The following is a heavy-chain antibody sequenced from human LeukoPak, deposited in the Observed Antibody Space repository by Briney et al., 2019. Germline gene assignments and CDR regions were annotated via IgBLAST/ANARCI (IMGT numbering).Heavy chain of an antibody. CDR3: AKHSGGTYFYYYYYIDV. V-gene: IGHV3-23*01. Sequence: GGSLRLSCAASGFTFSTYAMSWVGQAPGKGLEWVSAISAGGATIYYADSVKGRFTISRDNSKNTLYLQINSLRAEDTAVYYCAKHSGGTYFYYYYYIDVWAKGTTVTVSS. J-gene: IGHJ6*03. D-gene: IGHD1-26*01. CDR2: ISAGGATI. CDR1: GFTFSTYA.